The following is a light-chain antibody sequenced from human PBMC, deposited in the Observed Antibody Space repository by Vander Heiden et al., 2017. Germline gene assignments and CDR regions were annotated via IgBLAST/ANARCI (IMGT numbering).Light chain of an antibody. V-gene: IGLV1-40*01. CDR1: SSHIGAGYD. CDR2: GNS. J-gene: IGLJ3*02. CDR3: QSYDSSLSGCV. Sequence: QSVLTPPPSVSGAPGQRVTISCTGSSSHIGAGYDVHWYQQLPGTAPKRLIYGNSNRPSGVPDRFSGSKSGTSASLAITGLQAEDEADYYCQSYDSSLSGCVFGGGTKLTVL.